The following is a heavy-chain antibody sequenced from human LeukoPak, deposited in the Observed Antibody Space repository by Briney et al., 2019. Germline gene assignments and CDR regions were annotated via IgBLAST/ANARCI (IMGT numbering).Heavy chain of an antibody. CDR2: IHHSGAT. D-gene: IGHD1-26*01. Sequence: SETLSLACTVSGYSIGSGYYWDWIRQTPGKGLEWVGSIHHSGATYYNPSLKSRVTISMDSPRDQFSLTLSSATAADTALYFCARHPPRPTWDFDYWGQGTLVIVSS. V-gene: IGHV4-38-2*02. CDR3: ARHPPRPTWDFDY. J-gene: IGHJ4*02. CDR1: GYSIGSGYY.